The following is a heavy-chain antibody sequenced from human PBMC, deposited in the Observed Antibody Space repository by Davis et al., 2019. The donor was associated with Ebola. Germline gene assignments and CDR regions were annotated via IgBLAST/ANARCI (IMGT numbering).Heavy chain of an antibody. CDR3: ARDFRSGSYYLDY. Sequence: PGRPWRPPLPALQSPSSPYGLHWASPAPGKGLEWVAVTWYDVSNIYYADSVKGRFTFSRDNSKNPLYLQMNSLRAEDTAVYYCARDFRSGSYYLDYWGRGTLVTVTS. D-gene: IGHD1-26*01. J-gene: IGHJ4*02. CDR2: TWYDVSNI. CDR1: QSPSSPYG. V-gene: IGHV3-33*08.